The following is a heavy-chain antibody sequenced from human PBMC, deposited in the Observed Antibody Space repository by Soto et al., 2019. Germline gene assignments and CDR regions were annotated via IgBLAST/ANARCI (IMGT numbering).Heavy chain of an antibody. CDR3: ARDASSGWAT. D-gene: IGHD6-19*01. Sequence: SLKVSCKASGGTFSSYTISWVRQAPGQGLEWMGRIIPILGIANYAQKFQGRVTITADKSTSTAYMELSSLRSEDTAVYYCARDASSGWATWGQGTLVTVYS. J-gene: IGHJ5*02. CDR2: IIPILGIA. CDR1: GGTFSSYT. V-gene: IGHV1-69*04.